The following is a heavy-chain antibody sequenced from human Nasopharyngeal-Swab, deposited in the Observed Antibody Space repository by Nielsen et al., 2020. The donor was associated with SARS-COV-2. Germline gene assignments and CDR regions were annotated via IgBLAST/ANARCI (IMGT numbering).Heavy chain of an antibody. CDR3: ARNSGSYLGHYNWFDP. CDR1: GYTFTSYG. J-gene: IGHJ5*02. Sequence: ASVKVSCKASGYTFTSYGISWVRQAPGQGLEWMGWISAYNGNTNYAQKLQGRVTMTTDTSTSTAYMELRSLRSDDTAMYYCARNSGSYLGHYNWFDPWGQGTLVTVSS. CDR2: ISAYNGNT. V-gene: IGHV1-18*01. D-gene: IGHD1-26*01.